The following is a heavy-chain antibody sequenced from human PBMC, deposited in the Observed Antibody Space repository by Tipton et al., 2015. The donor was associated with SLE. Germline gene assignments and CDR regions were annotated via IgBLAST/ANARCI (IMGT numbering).Heavy chain of an antibody. CDR3: ARGDISVAIYDF. CDR1: GASISSGDYY. J-gene: IGHJ4*02. CDR2: IHYSGST. Sequence: TLSLTCTVSGASISSGDYYWSWIRQPPGKGLEWIGYIHYSGSTNYNPSLKSRVTISVATSKNQFSLTLRSVTAADTAVYYCARGDISVAIYDFWGPGSLVTVSS. D-gene: IGHD6-19*01. V-gene: IGHV4-61*08.